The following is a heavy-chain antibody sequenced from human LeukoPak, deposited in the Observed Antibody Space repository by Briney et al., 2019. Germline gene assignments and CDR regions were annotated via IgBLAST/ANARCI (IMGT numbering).Heavy chain of an antibody. Sequence: PGGSLRLSCAASGFSFSSSWMHWVRQVPGKGLEWVSRINDDETSTTYAESVKGRFTISRDNAKNTLYLQMNSLRAEDTAVYYCAKGVGTAYSTARYYWGQGTLVTVSS. V-gene: IGHV3-74*01. CDR3: AKGVGTAYSTARYY. D-gene: IGHD6-13*01. CDR1: GFSFSSSW. CDR2: INDDETST. J-gene: IGHJ4*02.